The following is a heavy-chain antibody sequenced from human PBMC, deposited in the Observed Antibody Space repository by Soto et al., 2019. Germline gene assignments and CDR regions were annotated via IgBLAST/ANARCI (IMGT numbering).Heavy chain of an antibody. CDR3: AREFITMVRGVIITGGDYYYYGMDD. CDR1: GFTFSIYS. Sequence: GGSLRLSCAASGFTFSIYSMHWVRQAPGKGLEWVAVIWYDGSNKYYADSVKGRFTISRDNSKNTLYLQMNSLRAEDTAVYYCAREFITMVRGVIITGGDYYYYGMDDWGQGTTVTVSS. J-gene: IGHJ6*02. V-gene: IGHV3-33*01. CDR2: IWYDGSNK. D-gene: IGHD3-10*01.